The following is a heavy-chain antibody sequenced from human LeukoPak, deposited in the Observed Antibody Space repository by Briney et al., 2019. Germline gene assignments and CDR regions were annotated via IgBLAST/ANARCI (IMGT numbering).Heavy chain of an antibody. V-gene: IGHV3-21*01. CDR3: ARVGRVPDY. Sequence: GGSLRLSCAASGFTFSSYSMNWVRQAPGKGLEWVSSISSSSGYIYYADSVKGRFTISRDNAKNSLYLQMNSLRAEDTAVYYCARVGRVPDYWGQGTLVTVSS. CDR1: GFTFSSYS. J-gene: IGHJ4*02. CDR2: ISSSSGYI.